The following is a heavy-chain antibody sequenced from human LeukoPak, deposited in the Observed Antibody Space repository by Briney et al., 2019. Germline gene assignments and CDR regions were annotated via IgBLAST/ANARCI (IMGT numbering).Heavy chain of an antibody. CDR1: GFTFSSYD. Sequence: GGSLRLSCAASGFTFSSYDMHWVRQAPGKGLEWVAVISSDGSNKYYADSVKGRFTISRDNSKNTLYLQMNSLRAEDTAVYYCARDGGLSGRFDPWGQGTLVTVSS. D-gene: IGHD3-16*01. V-gene: IGHV3-30*03. CDR2: ISSDGSNK. J-gene: IGHJ5*02. CDR3: ARDGGLSGRFDP.